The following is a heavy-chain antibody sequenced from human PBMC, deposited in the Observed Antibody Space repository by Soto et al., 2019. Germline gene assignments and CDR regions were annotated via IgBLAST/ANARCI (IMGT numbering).Heavy chain of an antibody. V-gene: IGHV5-51*01. CDR3: ATQRIFCSCDTCNAQQRFQH. Sequence: GESLKISGKGSGYSFNYYWIGWVRQMPGRGLEWMGVIYPGDSDTTYSPSFQGQVTLSVDKSINTAYLQWGSLKASDTAMYYCATQRIFCSCDTCNAQQRFQHSCQAPLVTDPS. J-gene: IGHJ1*01. CDR1: GYSFNYYW. D-gene: IGHD2-15*01. CDR2: IYPGDSDT.